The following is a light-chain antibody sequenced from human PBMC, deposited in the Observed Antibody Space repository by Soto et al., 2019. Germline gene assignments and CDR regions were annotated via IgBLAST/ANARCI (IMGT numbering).Light chain of an antibody. CDR2: DVS. CDR1: SSDVGGYNY. CDR3: SSYTSSSTLSYV. Sequence: QSVLTQPASVSGSPGQSITICCTGTSSDVGGYNYVSWYQQHPGKAPKLMIYDVSNRPSGVSNRFSGSKSGNTASLTISGLQAEDEADYYCSSYTSSSTLSYVFGTGTKVTVL. J-gene: IGLJ1*01. V-gene: IGLV2-14*01.